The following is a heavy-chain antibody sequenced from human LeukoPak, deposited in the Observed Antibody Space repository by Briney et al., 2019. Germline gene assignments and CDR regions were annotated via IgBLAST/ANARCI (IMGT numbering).Heavy chain of an antibody. CDR2: INPSGGST. V-gene: IGHV1-46*01. D-gene: IGHD3-16*02. CDR1: GYTFTIYY. J-gene: IGHJ5*02. Sequence: ASVTLSFTASGYTFTIYYMHWVRQAPGQGLEWMGIINPSGGSTSYEQKFQGRVTMTRDTSTSTVYMELSSLRSEDTAVYYCARGSRSYRHQNNWFDPWGQGTLVTVSS. CDR3: ARGSRSYRHQNNWFDP.